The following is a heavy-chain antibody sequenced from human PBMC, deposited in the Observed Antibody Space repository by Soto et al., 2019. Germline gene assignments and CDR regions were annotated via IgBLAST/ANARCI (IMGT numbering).Heavy chain of an antibody. Sequence: ASVKVSCKASGYTFTSYDINWVRQATGQGLEWMGWMNPNSGNTGYAQKFQGRVTMTRNTSISTAYMELSSLRSEDTAVYYCARKFGGHRGSYYYYYYGMDVWGQGTTVTVSS. J-gene: IGHJ6*02. CDR2: MNPNSGNT. D-gene: IGHD1-26*01. V-gene: IGHV1-8*01. CDR3: ARKFGGHRGSYYYYYYGMDV. CDR1: GYTFTSYD.